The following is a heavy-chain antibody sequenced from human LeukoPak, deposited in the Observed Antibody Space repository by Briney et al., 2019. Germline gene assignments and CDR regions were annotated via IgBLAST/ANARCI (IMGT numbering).Heavy chain of an antibody. J-gene: IGHJ4*02. V-gene: IGHV3-30*02. CDR2: IRYNGSKK. Sequence: GGSLRLSCAASGFTFSSYGMHWVRQAPGKGLEWVAFIRYNGSKKYYGDSVNGRFTISRDNSKNTLYLEMNSLRAEDTAVYYCAKDFRAAADAPYYFDYWGQGTLVTVSS. CDR3: AKDFRAAADAPYYFDY. D-gene: IGHD6-13*01. CDR1: GFTFSSYG.